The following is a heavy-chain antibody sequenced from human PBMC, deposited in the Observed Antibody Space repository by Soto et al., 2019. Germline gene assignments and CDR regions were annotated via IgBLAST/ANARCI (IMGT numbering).Heavy chain of an antibody. CDR2: SYYSGST. CDR1: GGSISSGDYF. D-gene: IGHD3-22*01. J-gene: IGHJ4*02. CDR3: ARAGSGYLYYFDY. V-gene: IGHV4-30-4*01. Sequence: QVQLQESGPGLVKPSQTLSLTCTVSGGSISSGDYFWSWIRQPPGKGLEWIGYSYYSGSTYYNPSIKSRVTISVDTAKNPFSLKLSSVTAAATAVYYCARAGSGYLYYFDYWGQGTLVTVSS.